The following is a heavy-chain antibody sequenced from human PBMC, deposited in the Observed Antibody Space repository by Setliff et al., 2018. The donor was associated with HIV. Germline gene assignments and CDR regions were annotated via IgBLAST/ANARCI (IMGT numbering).Heavy chain of an antibody. CDR1: GGSISSYY. V-gene: IGHV4-4*09. D-gene: IGHD3-10*01. J-gene: IGHJ4*02. CDR3: ASLDGHNSGYFDY. CDR2: IYSSGST. Sequence: SETLSLTCTVSGGSISSYYWSWIRQPPGKGLEWIGNIYSSGSTNYNPSLKSRVTITVDTSKNQFSLKLSSVTAADTAVYYCASLDGHNSGYFDYWGQGTLVTVSS.